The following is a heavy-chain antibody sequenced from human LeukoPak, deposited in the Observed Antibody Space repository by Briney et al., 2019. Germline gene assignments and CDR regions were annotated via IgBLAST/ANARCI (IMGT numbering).Heavy chain of an antibody. J-gene: IGHJ4*02. D-gene: IGHD5-12*01. Sequence: GGSLRLSCAASGFTFSSYSINWVRQAPGKGLEWVSSISSSSSYIYYADSVKGRFTISRDNAKNSLYLQMNSLRAEDTAVYYCARDRRATYFDYWGQGTLVTVSS. V-gene: IGHV3-21*01. CDR2: ISSSSSYI. CDR1: GFTFSSYS. CDR3: ARDRRATYFDY.